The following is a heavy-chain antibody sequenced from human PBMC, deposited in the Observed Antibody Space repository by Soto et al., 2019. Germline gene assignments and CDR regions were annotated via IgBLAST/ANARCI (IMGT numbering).Heavy chain of an antibody. Sequence: EVQLLESGGGWVQPGGSLRLSCAASGFTFSSYAMSWVRQAPGKGLEWVSAITGSGGSTYYADSVKGRFTISRDNSKNTLYRQMNRLRAEDTAVYYRAKFGAYYYYGMDVWGQGTTVTVSS. V-gene: IGHV3-23*01. CDR2: ITGSGGST. CDR3: AKFGAYYYYGMDV. CDR1: GFTFSSYA. D-gene: IGHD3-16*01. J-gene: IGHJ6*02.